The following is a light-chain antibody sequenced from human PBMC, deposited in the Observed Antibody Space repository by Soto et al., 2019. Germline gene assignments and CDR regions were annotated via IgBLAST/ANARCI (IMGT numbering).Light chain of an antibody. CDR2: GIS. Sequence: ESVLTQSPGTLSLSPGERATLSCRASQSVSNSYFAWYQQKPGQAPRLLIYGISSRATGIPDRFSGSGSGTDFTRTISRLEAEDFVVYYCQQYSSLPHTFGQGTKLEVK. J-gene: IGKJ2*01. CDR3: QQYSSLPHT. V-gene: IGKV3-20*01. CDR1: QSVSNSY.